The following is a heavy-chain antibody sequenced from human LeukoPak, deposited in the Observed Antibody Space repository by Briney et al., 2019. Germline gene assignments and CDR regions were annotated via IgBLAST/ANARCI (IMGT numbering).Heavy chain of an antibody. CDR3: AKDQYYGSGYAFDI. Sequence: GGSLRLSCAASGFTFSSYAMSWVRQAPGKGLEWVSAISDSGDATYYADSVKGRFTISRDNSKNTLYLQMNSLRAEDTAVYYCAKDQYYGSGYAFDIWGQGTMVTVSS. D-gene: IGHD3-10*01. CDR1: GFTFSSYA. CDR2: ISDSGDAT. V-gene: IGHV3-23*01. J-gene: IGHJ3*02.